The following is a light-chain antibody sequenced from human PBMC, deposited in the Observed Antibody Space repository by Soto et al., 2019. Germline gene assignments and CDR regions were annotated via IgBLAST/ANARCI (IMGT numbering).Light chain of an antibody. CDR3: QQYGSSPRT. CDR1: QSVSSSY. V-gene: IGKV3-20*01. CDR2: VAS. J-gene: IGKJ1*01. Sequence: EIVLTQAPGTLSLSPGERATLSCRASQSVSSSYLAWYQQKPGQAPRLLIYVASSRATGIPDRFSGSASGTDFTLTISRLEPEDLAVYYCQQYGSSPRTFGQGTKVEI.